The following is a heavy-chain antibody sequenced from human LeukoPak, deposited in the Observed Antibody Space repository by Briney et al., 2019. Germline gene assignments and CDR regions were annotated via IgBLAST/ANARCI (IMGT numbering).Heavy chain of an antibody. Sequence: QAGGSLRLSCAASGFTFRNYGMHWVRQAPGKGLEWVAVISYDGSNKYYADSVKGRFTISRDNSKNTLYLQMNSLRAEDTAVYYCAKYRRPTGSSSWGSFDYWGQGTLVTVSS. D-gene: IGHD6-6*01. CDR3: AKYRRPTGSSSWGSFDY. V-gene: IGHV3-30*18. CDR1: GFTFRNYG. J-gene: IGHJ4*02. CDR2: ISYDGSNK.